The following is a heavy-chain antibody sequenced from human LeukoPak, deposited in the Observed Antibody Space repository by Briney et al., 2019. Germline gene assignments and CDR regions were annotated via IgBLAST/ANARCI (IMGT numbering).Heavy chain of an antibody. J-gene: IGHJ4*02. CDR1: GFSFSTYG. CDR2: ISYSGGST. D-gene: IGHD1-26*01. Sequence: GGSLRLSCAASGFSFSTYGMTWVRQAPGKGLEWVSSISYSGGSTYYADSVKGRFTVSRDNSKNTLYLQMNSLRAEDTAVYYCARRMGGATPGVDYWGQGTLVTVSS. CDR3: ARRMGGATPGVDY. V-gene: IGHV3-23*01.